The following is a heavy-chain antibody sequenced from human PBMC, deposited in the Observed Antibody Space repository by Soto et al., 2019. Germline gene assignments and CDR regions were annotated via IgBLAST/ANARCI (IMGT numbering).Heavy chain of an antibody. J-gene: IGHJ4*02. D-gene: IGHD5-12*01. V-gene: IGHV1-69*12. CDR3: VRVVAIPGYPDN. CDR1: GGTFSSYA. Sequence: QGQLVQSGAEVRQPASSVKVSCKTSGGTFSSYAISWVRQAPGQGLEWMGVIVPIVDTSTYAQKFQGRITITADASTSTVYMELSSLRSDDTAVYYCVRVVAIPGYPDNWGQGTMVTVSS. CDR2: IVPIVDTS.